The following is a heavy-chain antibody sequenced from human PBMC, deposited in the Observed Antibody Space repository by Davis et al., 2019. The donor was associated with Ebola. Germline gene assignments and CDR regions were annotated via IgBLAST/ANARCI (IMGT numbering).Heavy chain of an antibody. CDR1: GFNFRSYG. V-gene: IGHV3-33*06. CDR3: AKFRGYSGYLYYYYGMDV. J-gene: IGHJ6*02. CDR2: IWYDGSRK. Sequence: GESLKISCATSGFNFRSYGMHWVRQAPDKGLEWVAVIWYDGSRKYYADSVKGRFTISRDNSKNTLYLQMNSLRAEDTAVNYCAKFRGYSGYLYYYYGMDVWGQGTTVTVSS. D-gene: IGHD5-12*01.